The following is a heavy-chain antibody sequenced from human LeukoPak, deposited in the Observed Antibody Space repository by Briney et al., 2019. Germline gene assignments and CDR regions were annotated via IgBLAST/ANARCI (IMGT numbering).Heavy chain of an antibody. J-gene: IGHJ4*02. CDR2: INPNSGGT. CDR3: ARDSSGWYVPARVFNY. CDR1: GYTFTGYY. V-gene: IGHV1-2*02. D-gene: IGHD6-19*01. Sequence: ASVTVSCKASGYTFTGYYMHWVRQAPGQGLEWMGWINPNSGGTNYAQKFQGRVTMTRDTSISTAYMELSRLRSDDTAVYYCARDSSGWYVPARVFNYWGQGTLVTVSS.